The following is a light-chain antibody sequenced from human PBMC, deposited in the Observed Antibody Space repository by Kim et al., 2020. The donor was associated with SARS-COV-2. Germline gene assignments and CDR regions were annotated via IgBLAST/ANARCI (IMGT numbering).Light chain of an antibody. J-gene: IGKJ2*03. CDR1: QSVSSSH. Sequence: EIVLTQSPGTLSLSPGERATLSCRASQSVSSSHLAWYQQKPGQAPRLLLSGASSRATGIPDRFSGSGSGTDFTLTISRLEPEDFAVYYYHQFGSSYSFGQGTKLEI. CDR3: HQFGSSYS. V-gene: IGKV3-20*01. CDR2: GAS.